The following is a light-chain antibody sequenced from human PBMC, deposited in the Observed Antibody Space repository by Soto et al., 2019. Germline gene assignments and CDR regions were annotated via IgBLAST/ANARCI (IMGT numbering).Light chain of an antibody. CDR1: QSVSNNY. CDR2: GAS. V-gene: IGKV3-20*01. CDR3: QQYGSSGT. J-gene: IGKJ1*01. Sequence: EIVLTQSPGTLSLSPCERATLSSSASQSVSNNYLAWYQPKAGQAPRLIIYGASNRATGLPDRFRGSGSGTDVTLTISGLEPEYFALYYCQQYGSSGTFGQGTKVDNK.